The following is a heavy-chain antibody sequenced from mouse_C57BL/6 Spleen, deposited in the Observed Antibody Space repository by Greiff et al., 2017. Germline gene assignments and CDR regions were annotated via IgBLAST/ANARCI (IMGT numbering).Heavy chain of an antibody. CDR1: GYTFTDYE. D-gene: IGHD2-10*01. CDR3: TKSPYSY. CDR2: IDPETGGT. Sequence: QVQLKESGAELVRPGASVTLSCKASGYTFTDYEMHWVKQTPVHGLEWIGAIDPETGGTAYNQKFKGKAILTADKSSSTAYMELRSLTSEDSAVYYCTKSPYSYWGQGTTLTVSS. V-gene: IGHV1-15*01. J-gene: IGHJ2*01.